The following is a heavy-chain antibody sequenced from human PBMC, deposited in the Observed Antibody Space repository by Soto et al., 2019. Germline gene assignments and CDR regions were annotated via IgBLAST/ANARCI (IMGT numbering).Heavy chain of an antibody. CDR3: ARDGGVTEDYYGMDV. Sequence: SETLSLTCTVSGGSISSGGYCWSWIRQHPGKGLEWIGYIYYSGSTYYNPSLKSRVTISVDTSKNQFSLKLSSVTAADTAVYYCARDGGVTEDYYGMDVWGQGTTVTVSS. CDR1: GGSISSGGYC. CDR2: IYYSGST. D-gene: IGHD2-21*02. V-gene: IGHV4-31*03. J-gene: IGHJ6*02.